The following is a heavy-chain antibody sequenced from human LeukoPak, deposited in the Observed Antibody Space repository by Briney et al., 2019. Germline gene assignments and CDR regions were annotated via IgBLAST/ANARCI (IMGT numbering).Heavy chain of an antibody. CDR2: IKLDGSEK. J-gene: IGHJ4*02. Sequence: SGGSLRLSCVASGFTFGKYWMSWVRQAPGKGLEWVANIKLDGSEKNCVDSVKGRFTISRDNTKNSLYLQMNSLRVEDTAVFYCARDQYDTWSRRGNFDSWGQGTLVIVSS. D-gene: IGHD3-3*01. CDR3: ARDQYDTWSRRGNFDS. CDR1: GFTFGKYW. V-gene: IGHV3-7*03.